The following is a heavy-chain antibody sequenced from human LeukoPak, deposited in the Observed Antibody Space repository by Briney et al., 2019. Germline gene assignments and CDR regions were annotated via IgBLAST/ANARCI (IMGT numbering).Heavy chain of an antibody. CDR2: ISGNSGSI. CDR1: GFTFDEYS. J-gene: IGHJ4*02. V-gene: IGHV3-9*01. CDR3: AKDLSYYYDSSGSNGD. Sequence: PGGSLRLSCAASGFTFDEYSMHWVRQAPGKGLEWVSGISGNSGSIGYADSVKGRFTISRDNAKNSLYLQMNSLRAEDTALYYCAKDLSYYYDSSGSNGDWGQGTLVTVSS. D-gene: IGHD3-22*01.